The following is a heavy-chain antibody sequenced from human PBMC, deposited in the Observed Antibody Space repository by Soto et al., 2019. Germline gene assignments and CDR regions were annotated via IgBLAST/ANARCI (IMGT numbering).Heavy chain of an antibody. CDR1: GFTFTSSA. J-gene: IGHJ4*02. Sequence: SVKVSCKASGFTFTSSAVQWVRQARGQRLEWIGWIVVGSGNTNYAQKFQERVTITRDMSTSTAYMELSSLRSEDTAVYYCAASTFTIFGVVEQIDYWGQGTLVTVSS. CDR2: IVVGSGNT. CDR3: AASTFTIFGVVEQIDY. D-gene: IGHD3-3*01. V-gene: IGHV1-58*01.